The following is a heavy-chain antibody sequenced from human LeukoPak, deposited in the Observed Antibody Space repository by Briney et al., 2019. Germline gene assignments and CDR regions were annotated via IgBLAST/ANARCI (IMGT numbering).Heavy chain of an antibody. CDR1: GCYPYCHP. Sequence: RSATLSLTSTVHGCYPYCHPRTSLRQPPAHEPAFFRKTNYSGSTNYNPSHKSRVTISVDTSKTQFSLKLSSVTAADTAVYYCARVGGTNYYYYGMDLWGQGTTVTVSS. D-gene: IGHD1-26*01. V-gene: IGHV4-59*11. CDR3: ARVGGTNYYYYGMDL. J-gene: IGHJ6*02. CDR2: TNYSGST.